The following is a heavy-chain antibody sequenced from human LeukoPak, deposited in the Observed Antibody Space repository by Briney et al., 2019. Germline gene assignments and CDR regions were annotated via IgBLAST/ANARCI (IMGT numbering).Heavy chain of an antibody. CDR2: IKEDGSEK. Sequence: GGSLRLSCAASGFTFSTYWMSWVRQAPGKGLEWVANIKEDGSEKHYVDSVKGRFTISRDNAKNSLYLQMNSLRAEDTAVYYCARDLRCSSTSCYTEGWFDPWGQGTLVTVSS. CDR1: GFTFSTYW. J-gene: IGHJ5*02. D-gene: IGHD2-2*02. CDR3: ARDLRCSSTSCYTEGWFDP. V-gene: IGHV3-7*01.